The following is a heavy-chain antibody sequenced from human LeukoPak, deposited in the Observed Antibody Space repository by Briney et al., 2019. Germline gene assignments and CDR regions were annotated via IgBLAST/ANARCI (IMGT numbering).Heavy chain of an antibody. J-gene: IGHJ3*02. Sequence: GKSLRLSCAASGFTFSSYAMHWVRQAPGKGLEWVVVISYDGSDKYYADSVKGRFTISRDNSKNTLYLQMNSLRAEDTAVYYCVAYCSSTSCYDLHDAFDIWGQGTMVTVSS. V-gene: IGHV3-30-3*01. CDR2: ISYDGSDK. CDR1: GFTFSSYA. D-gene: IGHD2-2*01. CDR3: VAYCSSTSCYDLHDAFDI.